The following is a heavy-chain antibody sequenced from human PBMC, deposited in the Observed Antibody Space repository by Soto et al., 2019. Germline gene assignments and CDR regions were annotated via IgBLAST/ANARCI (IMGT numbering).Heavy chain of an antibody. CDR2: ISDSGGNT. D-gene: IGHD2-15*01. CDR3: AKQIGYSSLGTCYFDS. Sequence: GGSLRLSCAVSGFTFRKSAMSWARQAPGKGLEWVSAISDSGGNTYYADSVKGRFTISRDNSENTLHLQMNSLRAEDTAVYYCAKQIGYSSLGTCYFDSWGQGTLATVSS. V-gene: IGHV3-23*01. J-gene: IGHJ4*02. CDR1: GFTFRKSA.